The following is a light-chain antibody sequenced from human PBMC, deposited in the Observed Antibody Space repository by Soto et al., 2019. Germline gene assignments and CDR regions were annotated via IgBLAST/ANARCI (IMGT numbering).Light chain of an antibody. Sequence: QSVLTQPRSVSGSPGQSVTISCTGTSSDVGGYNYVSWYQQHPGKAPKVMIYDVSKRPSGVPDRFSGSKSGNTASLTISGLQAEDEADSYCCSYAGTYTLGVFGGGTQLTVL. J-gene: IGLJ3*02. CDR3: CSYAGTYTLGV. CDR2: DVS. CDR1: SSDVGGYNY. V-gene: IGLV2-11*01.